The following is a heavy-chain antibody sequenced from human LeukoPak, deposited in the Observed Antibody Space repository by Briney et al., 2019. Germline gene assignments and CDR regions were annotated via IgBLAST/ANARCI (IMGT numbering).Heavy chain of an antibody. D-gene: IGHD2-2*01. J-gene: IGHJ4*02. CDR3: ASSCSSTSCYGVREDY. CDR2: IIPIFGTA. V-gene: IGHV1-69*01. Sequence: ASVKVSCKASGGTFSSYAISWVRQAPGQGLEWMGGIIPIFGTANYAQKFQGRVAITADESTSTAYMELSSLRSEDTAVYYCASSCSSTSCYGVREDYWGQGTLVTVSS. CDR1: GGTFSSYA.